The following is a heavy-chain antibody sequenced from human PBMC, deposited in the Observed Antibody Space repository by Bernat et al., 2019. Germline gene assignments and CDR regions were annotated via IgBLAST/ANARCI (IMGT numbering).Heavy chain of an antibody. Sequence: QVQLVESGGGVVQPGRSLRLSCAASGFTFSSYAMHWVRQAPGKGLEWVAVISYDGSNKYYAASVKGRFTISRDNSKNTLYLQMNSLRAEDTAVYYCARDGLGGSCYYWGQGTLVTVSS. J-gene: IGHJ4*02. CDR3: ARDGLGGSCYY. CDR2: ISYDGSNK. D-gene: IGHD2-15*01. CDR1: GFTFSSYA. V-gene: IGHV3-30*01.